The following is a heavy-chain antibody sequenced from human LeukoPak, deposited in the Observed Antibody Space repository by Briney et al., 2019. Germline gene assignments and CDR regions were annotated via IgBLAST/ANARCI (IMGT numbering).Heavy chain of an antibody. V-gene: IGHV1-2*02. CDR3: ARERFPGNGLDP. CDR2: INPNSGGT. Sequence: ASVKVSCKASGYSFTGYYMHWVRQAPAQGLEWMGWINPNSGGTNYAQKFQGTVTMTRDTSISTAYMELSRLRWDDTAVVYCARERFPGNGLDPWGQGTLVTVSS. CDR1: GYSFTGYY. J-gene: IGHJ5*02.